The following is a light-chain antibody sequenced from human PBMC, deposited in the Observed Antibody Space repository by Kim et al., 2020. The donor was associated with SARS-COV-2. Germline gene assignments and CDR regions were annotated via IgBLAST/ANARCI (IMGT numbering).Light chain of an antibody. J-gene: IGLJ3*02. CDR2: VNSDGSH. CDR3: QTWDTGSWV. Sequence: AAVKLTCTLSSGHSSYAIAWHQQHPEKGPGYLMKVNSDGSHRKGDGIPDRFSGSSSGAERYLTISSLQSEDEADYYCQTWDTGSWVFGGGTQLTVL. V-gene: IGLV4-69*01. CDR1: SGHSSYA.